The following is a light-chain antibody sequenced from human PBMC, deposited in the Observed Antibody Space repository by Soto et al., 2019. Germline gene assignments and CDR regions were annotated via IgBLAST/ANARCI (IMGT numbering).Light chain of an antibody. J-gene: IGKJ2*01. V-gene: IGKV3-11*01. Sequence: EIVLTQSPATLSLSPGERATLSCRASQSVSSYLAWYQQKPGQAPRLLIYDASNRATGIPARFSGSGSGTDFTVTISSLEPEDCAVYYCQQRRYWPLTFGQGTKLEIK. CDR3: QQRRYWPLT. CDR2: DAS. CDR1: QSVSSY.